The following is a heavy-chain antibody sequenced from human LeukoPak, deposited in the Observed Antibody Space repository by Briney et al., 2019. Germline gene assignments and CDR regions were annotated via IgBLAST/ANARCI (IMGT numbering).Heavy chain of an antibody. Sequence: GGSLRLSCTASGFTFSIYGMHWVRQAPGKGLEWVAVIWYNGNNKYYADAAKVRFSIPRDNSKNPLYLQMNSLRAEDTAVYYCARDSIHLVATINYFDYWGQGTRVTVSS. CDR2: IWYNGNNK. J-gene: IGHJ4*02. CDR3: ARDSIHLVATINYFDY. CDR1: GFTFSIYG. V-gene: IGHV3-33*01. D-gene: IGHD5-12*01.